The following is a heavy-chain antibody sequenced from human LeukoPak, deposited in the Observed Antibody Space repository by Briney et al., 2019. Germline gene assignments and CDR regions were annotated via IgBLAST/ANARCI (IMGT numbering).Heavy chain of an antibody. D-gene: IGHD2-15*01. CDR2: IVVGSGNT. CDR3: AAERGGSAEYFQH. J-gene: IGHJ1*01. CDR1: GFTFTSSA. V-gene: IGHV1-58*01. Sequence: SVKVSCTASGFTFTSSAVQWVRQARGQRLEWVGWIVVGSGNTNYAQKFQERVTITRDMSTSTAYMELSSLRSEDTAVYYCAAERGGSAEYFQHWGQGTLVTVSS.